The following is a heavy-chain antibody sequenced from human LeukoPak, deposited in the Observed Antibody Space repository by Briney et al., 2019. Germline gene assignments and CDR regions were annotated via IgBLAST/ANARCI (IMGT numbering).Heavy chain of an antibody. J-gene: IGHJ4*02. CDR2: ISAYSGKT. Sequence: ASVKVSCESSGYTFSIYGISWVRQAPGQGLEWMGWISAYSGKTDYAQKFQGRVTMTTDTSTSTAYMELRSLRSDDTAVYYCARGAGYCTSTSCPYGDHALFDYWGQGTLVTVSS. V-gene: IGHV1-18*01. D-gene: IGHD2-2*01. CDR3: ARGAGYCTSTSCPYGDHALFDY. CDR1: GYTFSIYG.